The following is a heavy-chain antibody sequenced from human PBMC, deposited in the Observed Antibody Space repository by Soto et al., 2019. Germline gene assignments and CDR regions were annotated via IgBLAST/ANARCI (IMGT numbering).Heavy chain of an antibody. CDR1: GFTFSSFG. CDR2: ISGSGGST. CDR3: AKRWEPHDYGDPNWFDP. Sequence: EVQLVESGGGLVKSGGSLRLSCAASGFTFSSFGINWVRQAPGKGLEWVSAISGSGGSTYYADSVKGRFTISRDNSKNTLYLQMNSLRAEDTAVYYCAKRWEPHDYGDPNWFDPWGQGTLVTVSS. D-gene: IGHD4-17*01. J-gene: IGHJ5*02. V-gene: IGHV3-23*04.